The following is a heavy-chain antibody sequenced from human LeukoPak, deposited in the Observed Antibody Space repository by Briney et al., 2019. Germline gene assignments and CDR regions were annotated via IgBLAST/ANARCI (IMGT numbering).Heavy chain of an antibody. CDR2: ISAYNGNT. J-gene: IGHJ3*02. CDR1: GYTFTSYG. Sequence: GASVKVSCKASGYTFTSYGISWMRQAPGQGLEWMGWISAYNGNTNYAQKLQGRVTMTTDTSTSTAYMELRSLRSDDTAVYYCARGRAHIVVVTAIADAFDIWGQGTMVTVSS. CDR3: ARGRAHIVVVTAIADAFDI. D-gene: IGHD2-21*02. V-gene: IGHV1-18*01.